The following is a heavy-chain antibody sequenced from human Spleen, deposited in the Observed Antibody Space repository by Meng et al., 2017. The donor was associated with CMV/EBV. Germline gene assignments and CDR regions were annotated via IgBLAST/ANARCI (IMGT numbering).Heavy chain of an antibody. J-gene: IGHJ2*01. V-gene: IGHV4-30-4*01. Sequence: QVQLQESGPGRVKPSHPLSPTCHVSGGSISSVDYYWSWIRQPPGKGLEWIGYIYNSGSTYYNPSLKSRVTISVDTSKNQFSLKLSSVTAADTAVYYCARNRYSSSWYRGFGWYFDLWGRGTLVTVSS. CDR3: ARNRYSSSWYRGFGWYFDL. CDR1: GGSISSVDYY. D-gene: IGHD6-13*01. CDR2: IYNSGST.